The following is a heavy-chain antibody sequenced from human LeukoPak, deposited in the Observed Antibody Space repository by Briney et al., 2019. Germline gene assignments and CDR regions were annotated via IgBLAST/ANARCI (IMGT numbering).Heavy chain of an antibody. CDR3: APTAEAYTSWWKV. CDR1: GYKFTDDY. CDR2: INPDSGFT. D-gene: IGHD3-16*01. Sequence: ASVKVSCKASGYKFTDDYMHWVRQAPGQGLEFMGWINPDSGFTNYAQKFKGRVTMTMDTSISTAYLEVRSLTSDDTAVYYCAPTAEAYTSWWKVWGQGTLVTVSS. J-gene: IGHJ4*02. V-gene: IGHV1-2*02.